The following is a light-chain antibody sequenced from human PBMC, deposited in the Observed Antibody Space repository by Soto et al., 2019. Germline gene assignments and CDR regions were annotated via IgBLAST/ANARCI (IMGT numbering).Light chain of an antibody. CDR2: EVS. J-gene: IGLJ1*01. CDR1: SSDVGTYHL. V-gene: IGLV2-23*02. CDR3: CSYAGSSTYV. Sequence: QSALTQPASVSGSPGQSITISCTGTSSDVGTYHLVSWYQQHPGKAPKLMIYEVSKRPSGVSNRFSGSKSGNTASLTISSLQAEYEADYYCCSYAGSSTYVFGIGTKITVL.